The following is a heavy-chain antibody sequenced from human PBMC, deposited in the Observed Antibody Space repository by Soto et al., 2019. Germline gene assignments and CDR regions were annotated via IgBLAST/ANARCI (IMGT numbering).Heavy chain of an antibody. CDR2: INHSGST. CDR3: ARGRIVVVPAARHNWFDP. Sequence: PSETLSLTCTVSGGSISSYYWSWIRQPPGKGLEWIGEINHSGSTNYNPSLKSRVTISVDTSKNQFSLKLSSVTAADTAVYYCARGRIVVVPAARHNWFDPWGQGTLVTVSS. J-gene: IGHJ5*02. D-gene: IGHD2-2*01. CDR1: GGSISSYY. V-gene: IGHV4-34*01.